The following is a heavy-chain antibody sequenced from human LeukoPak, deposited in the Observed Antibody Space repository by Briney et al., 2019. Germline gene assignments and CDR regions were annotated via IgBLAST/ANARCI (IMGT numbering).Heavy chain of an antibody. Sequence: SETLSLTCTVSGGSIGSFFWSWIRQSPGKGLEWIGFICENGRTSYNPSLKSRVTISVDTSKNQFSLTLTSMTAADTAVYYCARDWELGHWGRGILVTVTS. D-gene: IGHD1-26*01. CDR3: ARDWELGH. J-gene: IGHJ4*02. CDR2: ICENGRT. V-gene: IGHV4-59*01. CDR1: GGSIGSFF.